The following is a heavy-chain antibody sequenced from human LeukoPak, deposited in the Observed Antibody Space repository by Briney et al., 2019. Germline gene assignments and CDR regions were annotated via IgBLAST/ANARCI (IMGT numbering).Heavy chain of an antibody. D-gene: IGHD6-19*01. J-gene: IGHJ6*02. Sequence: GGSLRLSCAASGFTFSDYYMSWIRQAPGKGLEWISYISTNSSYTNYADSVKGRFTTSRDNAKNSLYLQMNSLRAGDTAVYYCAKERAVAGTEIYYYYYGMDVWGQGTTVTVSS. CDR1: GFTFSDYY. V-gene: IGHV3-11*05. CDR3: AKERAVAGTEIYYYYYGMDV. CDR2: ISTNSSYT.